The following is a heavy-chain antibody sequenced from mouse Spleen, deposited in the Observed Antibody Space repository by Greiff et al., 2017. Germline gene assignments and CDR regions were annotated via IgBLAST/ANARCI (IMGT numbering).Heavy chain of an antibody. J-gene: IGHJ2*01. CDR3: ARWGSSLYYFDY. D-gene: IGHD1-1*01. Sequence: VKLMESGPELVKPGASVKISCKASGYAFSSSWMNWVKQRPGKGLEWIGRIYPGDGDTNYNGKFKGKATLTADKSSSTAYMQLSSLTSEDSAVYFCARWGSSLYYFDYWGQGTTLTVSS. CDR2: IYPGDGDT. CDR1: GYAFSSSW. V-gene: IGHV1-82*01.